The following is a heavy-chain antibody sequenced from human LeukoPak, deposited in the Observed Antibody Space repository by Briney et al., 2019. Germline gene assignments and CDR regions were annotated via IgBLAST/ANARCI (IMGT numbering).Heavy chain of an antibody. J-gene: IGHJ4*02. CDR3: ARRLGRSFDY. D-gene: IGHD2-21*01. Sequence: ASVKVSCKASGYTFINHAIHWVRQAPGQRLEWMGWINIGNGNTKYSQNFQGSITITRDTSATTAYMDLSSLRSEDTAMYYCARRLGRSFDYWGQGTLVTVSS. CDR1: GYTFINHA. V-gene: IGHV1-3*04. CDR2: INIGNGNT.